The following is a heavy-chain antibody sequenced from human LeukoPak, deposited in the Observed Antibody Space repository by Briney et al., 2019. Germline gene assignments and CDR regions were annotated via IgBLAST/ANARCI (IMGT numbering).Heavy chain of an antibody. Sequence: SETLSLTCTVSGGFISSYYWSWIRQPPGKGLEWIGYIYYSGSTNYNPSLKSRVTISVDTSKNQFSLKLSSVTAADTAVYYCARRYCSGGSCYLFDYWGQGTLVTVSS. CDR2: IYYSGST. CDR3: ARRYCSGGSCYLFDY. V-gene: IGHV4-59*08. CDR1: GGFISSYY. D-gene: IGHD2-15*01. J-gene: IGHJ4*02.